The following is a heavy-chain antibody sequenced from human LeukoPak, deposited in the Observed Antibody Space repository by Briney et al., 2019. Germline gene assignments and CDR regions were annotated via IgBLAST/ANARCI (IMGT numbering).Heavy chain of an antibody. J-gene: IGHJ4*02. CDR3: ASTERNYFDY. CDR2: ISYDGSNK. D-gene: IGHD2-8*02. V-gene: IGHV3-30*04. CDR1: GFTFSSYA. Sequence: GGSLRLSCAASGFTFSSYAMHWVRQAPGKGLEWVAVISYDGSNKYYADSVKGRFTISRGNSKNTLYLQLNSLRAEDTAVYYCASTERNYFDYWGQGTLVTVSS.